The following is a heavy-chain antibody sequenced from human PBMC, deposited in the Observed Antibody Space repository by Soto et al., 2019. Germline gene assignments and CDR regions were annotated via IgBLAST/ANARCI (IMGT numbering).Heavy chain of an antibody. D-gene: IGHD3-10*01. V-gene: IGHV3-74*01. J-gene: IGHJ4*02. CDR2: INSDGSST. CDR3: VRDGFGDFTIDY. Sequence: GGSLRLSCAASGFTFSSYWMHWVRQAPGKGLVWVSRINSDGSSTRYADSVKGRFTISRDNAKNTLYLQMNSLRGEDTAVYYCVRDGFGDFTIDYWGQGTLVTVSS. CDR1: GFTFSSYW.